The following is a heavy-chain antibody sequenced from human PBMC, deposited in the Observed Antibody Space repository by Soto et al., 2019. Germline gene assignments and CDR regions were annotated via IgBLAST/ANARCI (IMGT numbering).Heavy chain of an antibody. D-gene: IGHD3-10*01. V-gene: IGHV4-59*08. CDR3: ARQGFGDLHGLVDV. Sequence: QVQLQESGPRLVKPSETLSLTCTVSGGSLRNYYCSWFRQPPGKGLEWVAYFNYRWGTFSNPSLQSRVAMSVSTSNDQCSLMLNSVTAADTAVYYCARQGFGDLHGLVDVWGQGTTVTVSS. CDR1: GGSLRNYY. J-gene: IGHJ6*02. CDR2: FNYRWGT.